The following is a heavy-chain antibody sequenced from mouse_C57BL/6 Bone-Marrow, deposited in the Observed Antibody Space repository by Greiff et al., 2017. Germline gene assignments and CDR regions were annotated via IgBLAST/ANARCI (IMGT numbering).Heavy chain of an antibody. CDR3: ARKGVDYGSPYAMDY. D-gene: IGHD1-1*01. J-gene: IGHJ4*01. CDR2: IWSGGST. V-gene: IGHV2-2*01. CDR1: GFSLTSYG. Sequence: VKLQQSGPGLVQPSQSLSITCTVSGFSLTSYGVHWVRQSPGKGLEWLGVIWSGGSTDYNAAFISRLSISKDNSKSQVFFKMNSLQADDTAIYYCARKGVDYGSPYAMDYWGQGTSVTVSS.